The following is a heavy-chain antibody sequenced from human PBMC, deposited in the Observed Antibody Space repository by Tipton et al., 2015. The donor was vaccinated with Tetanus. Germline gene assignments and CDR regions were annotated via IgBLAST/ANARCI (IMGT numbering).Heavy chain of an antibody. Sequence: SLRLSCAASGFTFSSYAMSWVRQAPGKGLEWVSAISGSGGSTYCADSVKGRFTISRDNSKNTLYLQMNSLRAEDTAVYYCAKKHKLRINWFDPWGQGTLVTVSS. V-gene: IGHV3-23*01. CDR3: AKKHKLRINWFDP. CDR2: ISGSGGST. CDR1: GFTFSSYA. J-gene: IGHJ5*02. D-gene: IGHD3-16*01.